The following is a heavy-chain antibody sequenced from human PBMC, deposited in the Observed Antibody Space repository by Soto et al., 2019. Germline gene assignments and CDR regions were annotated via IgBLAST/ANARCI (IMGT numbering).Heavy chain of an antibody. CDR3: ARTYYYDSSGPKRSQAQIGAFDI. CDR1: GYTFTSYY. CDR2: INPSGGST. J-gene: IGHJ3*02. V-gene: IGHV1-46*01. Sequence: ASVKFSCEASGYTFTSYYMHWVRQAPGQWLEWMGIINPSGGSTSYAQKFQGRVTMTRDTSTSTVYMELSSLRSEDTAVYYCARTYYYDSSGPKRSQAQIGAFDIWGQGTMVTVS. D-gene: IGHD3-22*01.